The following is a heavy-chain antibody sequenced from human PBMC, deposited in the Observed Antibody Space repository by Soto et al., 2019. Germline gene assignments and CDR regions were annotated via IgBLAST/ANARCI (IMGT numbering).Heavy chain of an antibody. Sequence: PGGSLRLSCAASGFTFSSYAMSWVRQAPGKGLEWVSAISGGSTYYADSVKGRFTISRDNSKNTLYLQMNSLRAEDTAVYYCAKDRTMVRGATGFDPWGQGTLVTVSS. D-gene: IGHD3-10*01. CDR1: GFTFSSYA. CDR3: AKDRTMVRGATGFDP. J-gene: IGHJ5*02. V-gene: IGHV3-23*01. CDR2: ISGGST.